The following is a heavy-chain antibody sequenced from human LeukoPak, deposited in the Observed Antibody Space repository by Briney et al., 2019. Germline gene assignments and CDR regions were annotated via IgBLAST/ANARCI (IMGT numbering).Heavy chain of an antibody. D-gene: IGHD6-19*01. Sequence: GGSLRLSCTASGFTFSDYYMSWIRQAPGKGLEWVSCITNKGSIIYYADSVKGRFTISRDNAKNSLYLQMNSLRAEDTAVYYCARDYGIARSGYYYYYMDVWGKGTTVTVSS. CDR3: ARDYGIARSGYYYYYMDV. J-gene: IGHJ6*03. CDR2: ITNKGSII. V-gene: IGHV3-11*04. CDR1: GFTFSDYY.